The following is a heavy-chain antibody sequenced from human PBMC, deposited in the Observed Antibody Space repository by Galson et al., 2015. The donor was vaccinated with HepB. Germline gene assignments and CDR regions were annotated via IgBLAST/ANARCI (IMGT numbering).Heavy chain of an antibody. CDR3: ARSPLRFLDWLPYYDYYYMDV. CDR1: GYTFTDYV. J-gene: IGHJ6*03. CDR2: MNTNTGKP. D-gene: IGHD3-3*01. V-gene: IGHV7-4-1*02. Sequence: SCKASGYTFTDYVVNWVRQAPGQGLEWMGWMNTNTGKPTYAPGFAGRFVFSLDTSVTTAYLQIISLETDDTAVYYCARSPLRFLDWLPYYDYYYMDVWGEGTTVTVSS.